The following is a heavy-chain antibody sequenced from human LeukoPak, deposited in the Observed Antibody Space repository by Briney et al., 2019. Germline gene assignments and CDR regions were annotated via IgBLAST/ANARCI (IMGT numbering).Heavy chain of an antibody. Sequence: PGGSLRLSCAASGFTVSSNEMSWVRQAPGKGLEWVSSISGGSTYYADSVKGRFTISRDNSKNTLYLQMNSLRAEDTAVYYCAKDRPNYHESNGHYYRLNGDSWGQGTLVTVSS. CDR2: ISGGST. V-gene: IGHV3-38-3*01. CDR1: GFTVSSNE. CDR3: AKDRPNYHESNGHYYRLNGDS. D-gene: IGHD3-22*01. J-gene: IGHJ5*01.